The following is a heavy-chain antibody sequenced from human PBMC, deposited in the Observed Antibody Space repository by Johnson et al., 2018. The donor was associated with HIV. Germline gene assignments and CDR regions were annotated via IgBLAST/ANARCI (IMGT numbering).Heavy chain of an antibody. CDR2: ISFDGSNT. CDR3: VRGGYRCSSDAWDI. Sequence: QVQLVETGGGVVQPGRSLTLSCAASGFTFNKFAMHWVRQAPGKGLEWLAFISFDGSNTYFGDSVEGRFDISRENSKNSHYLHMYSLRPEDTPIYYCVRGGYRCSSDAWDIWGQGTVVHVSS. CDR1: GFTFNKFA. D-gene: IGHD6-6*01. J-gene: IGHJ3*02. V-gene: IGHV3-30*09.